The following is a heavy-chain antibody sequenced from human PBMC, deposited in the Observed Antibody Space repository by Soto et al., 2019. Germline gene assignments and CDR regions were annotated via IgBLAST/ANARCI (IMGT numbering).Heavy chain of an antibody. J-gene: IGHJ4*02. CDR2: ISASGDNT. D-gene: IGHD3-3*01. CDR3: AKLTYSDLWSGSHDS. CDR1: GFTFSSRA. Sequence: GESLKISCAASGFTFSSRAMSWVRQAPGKGLDWVSIISASGDNTYYADSVKGRFTISRDNSKNTLYLQVNSLRAEDTAVSYCAKLTYSDLWSGSHDSWGQGTLVTVSS. V-gene: IGHV3-23*01.